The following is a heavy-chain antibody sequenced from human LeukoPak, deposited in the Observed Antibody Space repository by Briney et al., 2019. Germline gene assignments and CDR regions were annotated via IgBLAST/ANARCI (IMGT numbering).Heavy chain of an antibody. CDR3: AREESSGREDY. CDR1: GFIFTSYS. Sequence: GGSLRLSCAASGFIFTSYSMNWVRQAPGKGLEWVSSISSSSSYIYYADSVKGRFTISRDNAKNSLYLQMNSPRAEDTAVYYCAREESSGREDYWGQGTLVTVSS. J-gene: IGHJ4*02. D-gene: IGHD6-19*01. V-gene: IGHV3-21*01. CDR2: ISSSSSYI.